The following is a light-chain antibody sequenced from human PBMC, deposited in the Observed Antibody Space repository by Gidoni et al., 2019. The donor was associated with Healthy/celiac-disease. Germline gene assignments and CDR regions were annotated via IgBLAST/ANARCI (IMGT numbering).Light chain of an antibody. CDR3: MQALQTPNT. Sequence: DIVMTQSPLSLPVTPGEPASISCRSSQSLLHSNGYNYLDWYLQKPGQSPQLLIYLGANRASGVPDRFSGRGAGTDFTLKISRVEAEEVGVYYCMQALQTPNTFXXXTKLEIK. CDR1: QSLLHSNGYNY. J-gene: IGKJ2*01. V-gene: IGKV2-28*01. CDR2: LGA.